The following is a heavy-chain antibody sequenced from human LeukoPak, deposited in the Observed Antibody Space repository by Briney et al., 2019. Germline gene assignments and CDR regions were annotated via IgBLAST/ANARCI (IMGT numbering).Heavy chain of an antibody. D-gene: IGHD5-12*01. V-gene: IGHV4-38-2*02. Sequence: SETLSLTCTVSGYSISSGYYWGWIRQPPGKGLEWIGSIYHSGSTYYNPSLKSRVTISVDTSKNQFSLKLSSVTAADTAVYYCARGARGYSGYDIWGQGTLVTVSS. J-gene: IGHJ4*02. CDR2: IYHSGST. CDR1: GYSISSGYY. CDR3: ARGARGYSGYDI.